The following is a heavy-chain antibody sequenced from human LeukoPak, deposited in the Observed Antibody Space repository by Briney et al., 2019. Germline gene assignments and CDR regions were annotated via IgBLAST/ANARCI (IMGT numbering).Heavy chain of an antibody. D-gene: IGHD4-17*01. CDR1: GFTFSSYG. Sequence: PGGSLRLSCAASGFTFSSYGMHWVRRAPGKGLEWVAVISYDGSNKYYADSVKGRFTISRDNSKNTLYLQMNSLRAEDTAVYYCAKDWTMTTVTFFDYWGQGTLVTVSS. V-gene: IGHV3-30*18. CDR3: AKDWTMTTVTFFDY. CDR2: ISYDGSNK. J-gene: IGHJ4*02.